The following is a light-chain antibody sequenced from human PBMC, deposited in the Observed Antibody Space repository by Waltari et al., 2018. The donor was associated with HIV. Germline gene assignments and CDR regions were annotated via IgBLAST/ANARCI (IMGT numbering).Light chain of an antibody. V-gene: IGLV2-14*01. CDR1: SNDVWSYNY. CDR2: DVS. J-gene: IGLJ2*01. CDR3: TSYTSSSTIV. Sequence: QSALTQPAAVSESPGQAITISCAGTSNDVWSYNYVPCYQQHPGKAPKLMIYDVSNRPSGVSNRFSGSKSGNTASLTISGLQAEDEADYYYTSYTSSSTIVFGGGTKLTVL.